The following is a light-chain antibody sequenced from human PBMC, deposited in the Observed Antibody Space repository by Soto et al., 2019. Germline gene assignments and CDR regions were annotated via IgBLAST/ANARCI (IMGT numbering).Light chain of an antibody. J-gene: IGKJ5*01. V-gene: IGKV3D-15*01. CDR1: QSISTN. Sequence: ETLMTQSPANLSLSPGETATLSCRARQSISTNLAWYQQKLGQAPRLLIYGASTRATGIPARFSGSGSGTEFTLTISSLEPEDSAVYYCQQRHMWPITFGQGTRLEIK. CDR3: QQRHMWPIT. CDR2: GAS.